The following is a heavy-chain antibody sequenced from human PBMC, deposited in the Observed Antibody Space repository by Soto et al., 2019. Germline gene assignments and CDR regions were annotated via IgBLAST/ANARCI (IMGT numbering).Heavy chain of an antibody. J-gene: IGHJ6*03. Sequence: ASVKVSWKASGYTFTNYGVNWVRQAPGQGLEWMGWISGYNGYTSYAQKVQGRVTMTTDTSTRTAYMELRSLRSDDTAVYYCGRVGCCSRGGCYSGVYQHYYMAVWGKGTTVTVSS. V-gene: IGHV1-18*01. CDR3: GRVGCCSRGGCYSGVYQHYYMAV. CDR1: GYTFTNYG. CDR2: ISGYNGYT. D-gene: IGHD2-15*01.